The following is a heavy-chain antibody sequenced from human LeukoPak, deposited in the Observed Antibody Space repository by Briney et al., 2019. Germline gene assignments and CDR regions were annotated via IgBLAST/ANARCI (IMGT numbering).Heavy chain of an antibody. Sequence: SETLSLTCTVSGGSISGYYWSWIRQPPGKGLQWIGYIHYGGNTDYNPSLKSRITISLDMSKNQFSLQLNSVTAADTAVYYCTRHDCTGGRCYADFDYWAREPWSPSPQ. V-gene: IGHV4-59*08. J-gene: IGHJ4*02. D-gene: IGHD2-15*01. CDR2: IHYGGNT. CDR3: TRHDCTGGRCYADFDY. CDR1: GGSISGYY.